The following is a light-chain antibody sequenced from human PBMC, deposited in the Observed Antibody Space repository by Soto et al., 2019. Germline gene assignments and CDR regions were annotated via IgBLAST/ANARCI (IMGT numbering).Light chain of an antibody. Sequence: NFMLTQPHSVSESPGKTVTISCTRSSGSIASHYVQWYQQRPGSAPTTVTYEDNQRPSGVPDRFSGSIDSSSNSASLTISGLKTEDEADYYCQSYDSSNPVVFGGGTKLTVL. V-gene: IGLV6-57*04. CDR2: EDN. J-gene: IGLJ2*01. CDR1: SGSIASHY. CDR3: QSYDSSNPVV.